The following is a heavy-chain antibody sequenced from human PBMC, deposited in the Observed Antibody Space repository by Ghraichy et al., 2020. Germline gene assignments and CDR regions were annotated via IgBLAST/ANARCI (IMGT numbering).Heavy chain of an antibody. CDR2: ISWNSGSI. Sequence: GGSLRLSCAASGFTFDDYAMHWVRQAPGKGLEWVSGISWNSGSIGYADSVKGRFTISRDNAKNSLYLQMNSLRAEDTALYYCAKDIVAGRWVYFDYWGQGTLVTVSS. CDR1: GFTFDDYA. J-gene: IGHJ4*02. V-gene: IGHV3-9*01. CDR3: AKDIVAGRWVYFDY. D-gene: IGHD6-19*01.